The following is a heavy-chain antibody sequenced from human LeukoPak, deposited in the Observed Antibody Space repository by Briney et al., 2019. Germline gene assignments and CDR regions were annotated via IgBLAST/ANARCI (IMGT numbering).Heavy chain of an antibody. V-gene: IGHV3-23*01. CDR2: ISGSGGST. J-gene: IGHJ6*02. CDR1: GFTFSSYA. CDR3: ARYFDWLSYYGMDV. D-gene: IGHD3-9*01. Sequence: GGSLRLSCAASGFTFSSYAMSWVRQAPGKGLEWVSAISGSGGSTYYADSVKGRFTISRDNSKNTLYLQMNSLRAEDMAGYYCARYFDWLSYYGMDVGGQGTTVTVSS.